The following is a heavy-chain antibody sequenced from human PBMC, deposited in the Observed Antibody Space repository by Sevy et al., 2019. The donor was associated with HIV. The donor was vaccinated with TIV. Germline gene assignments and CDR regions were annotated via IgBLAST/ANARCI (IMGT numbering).Heavy chain of an antibody. CDR3: AGGGGGGSYGYSFFDY. J-gene: IGHJ4*01. CDR2: IYTSGST. CDR1: GGSISFYY. D-gene: IGHD3-16*01. Sequence: SETLSLTCTVSGGSISFYYWSWIRQPAGKGLEWIGRIYTSGSTNYNSSLKSRVTMSVDTSKNQFSLQLSSVTAADTAGYYCAGGGGGGSYGYSFFDYWGQGTLVTVSS. V-gene: IGHV4-4*07.